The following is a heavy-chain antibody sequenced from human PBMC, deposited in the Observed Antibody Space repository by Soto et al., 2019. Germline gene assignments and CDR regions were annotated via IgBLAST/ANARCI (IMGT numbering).Heavy chain of an antibody. J-gene: IGHJ6*03. D-gene: IGHD7-27*01. V-gene: IGHV4-31*03. CDR3: ARGLTHYYYMDV. Sequence: SETLSLTCTVSGGSISSGGYYWSWIRQHPGKGLEWIGYIYYSGSTYYNPSLKSRVTISVDTSKNQFSLKLSSVTAADTAVYYCARGLTHYYYMDVWGKGTTVTVSS. CDR1: GGSISSGGYY. CDR2: IYYSGST.